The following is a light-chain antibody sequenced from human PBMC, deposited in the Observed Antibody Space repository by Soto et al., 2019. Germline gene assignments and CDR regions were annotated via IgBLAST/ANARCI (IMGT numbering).Light chain of an antibody. CDR2: LNSGGSH. CDR3: QTWGTGVQV. Sequence: QPVLTQSPSASASLGASVKLTCTLSSGHSSYGIAWHQQQPEKGPRYLMKLNSGGSHSKGDGIPDRFSGSSSGAERYLTISSLQSEDEADYYCQTWGTGVQVFGTGTKVTVL. V-gene: IGLV4-69*01. J-gene: IGLJ1*01. CDR1: SGHSSYG.